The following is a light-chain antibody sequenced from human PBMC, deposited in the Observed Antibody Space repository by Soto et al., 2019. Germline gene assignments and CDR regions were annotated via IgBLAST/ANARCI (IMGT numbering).Light chain of an antibody. CDR3: MLSDSGGLV. Sequence: QTVVTQEPSLTVSPGGTVTLTCGSSSGAVTSGRYPYWFQQKPGQAPRTLIYDTFNKHSWTPARFSGSLLGGKAALTLSGAQPEDEAEYYCMLSDSGGLVFGGGTKLTVL. J-gene: IGLJ2*01. V-gene: IGLV7-46*01. CDR2: DTF. CDR1: SGAVTSGRY.